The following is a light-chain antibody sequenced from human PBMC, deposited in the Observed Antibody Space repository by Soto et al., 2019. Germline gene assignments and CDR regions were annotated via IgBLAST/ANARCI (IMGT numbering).Light chain of an antibody. CDR1: HSVDIY. Sequence: EVVXTXXPXTLSLSPGERATLSCRTSHSVDIYLPWYQQKPGQAPRLLIYDSYNRVTGIPTRSSGSGSGTDFTLTISSLEPEDSAVYSCQQRNYWPPLTFGGGTKVEIK. J-gene: IGKJ4*01. V-gene: IGKV3-11*01. CDR2: DSY. CDR3: QQRNYWPPLT.